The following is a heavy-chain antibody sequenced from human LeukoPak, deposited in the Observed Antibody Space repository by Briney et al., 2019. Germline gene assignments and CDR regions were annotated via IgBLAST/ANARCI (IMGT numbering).Heavy chain of an antibody. J-gene: IGHJ4*02. CDR2: INPNSGGT. CDR1: GYTFTGYY. V-gene: IGHV1-2*02. Sequence: ASVKVSCKASGYTFTGYYMHWVRQAPGQGLEWMGWINPNSGGTNYAQKFQGRVTMTRDTSISTAYMELSRLRSDDTAVYYCARGYSGSYGNHFDYWGQGTLVTVSS. CDR3: ARGYSGSYGNHFDY. D-gene: IGHD1-26*01.